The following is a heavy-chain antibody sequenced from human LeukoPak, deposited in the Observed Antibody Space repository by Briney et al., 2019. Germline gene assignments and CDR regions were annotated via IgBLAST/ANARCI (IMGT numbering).Heavy chain of an antibody. J-gene: IGHJ5*02. CDR2: INPSGGST. CDR1: GYTFTSYY. D-gene: IGHD3-10*01. Sequence: ASVKVSCKASGYTFTSYYIHWVRQAPGQGLEWMGIINPSGGSTRYAQKFQGRVTMTRDTSTSTVYMELSSLRSEDTAVYYCARETTMVRGSIPLSPWGQGTLVTVSS. V-gene: IGHV1-46*01. CDR3: ARETTMVRGSIPLSP.